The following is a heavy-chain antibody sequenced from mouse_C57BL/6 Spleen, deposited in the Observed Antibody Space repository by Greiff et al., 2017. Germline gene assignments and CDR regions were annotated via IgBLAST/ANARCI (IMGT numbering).Heavy chain of an antibody. CDR1: GFTFSSYV. CDR3: ARDGGSYYFDY. Sequence: EVKLMESGGGLVKPGGSLKLSCAASGFTFSSYVMSWVRQTPEKRLEWVATISDGGSYTYYPDNVKGRFTISRDNAKNNLYLQMSHLKSEDTAMYYCARDGGSYYFDYWGQGTTLTVSS. CDR2: ISDGGSYT. J-gene: IGHJ2*01. V-gene: IGHV5-4*01.